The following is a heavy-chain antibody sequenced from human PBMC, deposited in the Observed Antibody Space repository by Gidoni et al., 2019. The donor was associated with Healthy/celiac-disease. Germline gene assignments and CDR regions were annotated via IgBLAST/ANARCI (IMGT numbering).Heavy chain of an antibody. V-gene: IGHV4-39*01. Sequence: QLQLQESGPGLVKPSETLSLTCTVSGGSISSSSYYWGWIRQPPGKGLEWIGSIDYSGSTYYNPSLKSRVTISVDTSKNQFSLKLSSVTAADTAVYYCARGNNGGNSLGWFDPWGQGTLVTVSS. CDR2: IDYSGST. CDR3: ARGNNGGNSLGWFDP. CDR1: GGSISSSSYY. D-gene: IGHD2-21*02. J-gene: IGHJ5*02.